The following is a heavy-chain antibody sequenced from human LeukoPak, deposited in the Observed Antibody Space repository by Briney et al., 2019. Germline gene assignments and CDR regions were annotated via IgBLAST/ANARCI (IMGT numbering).Heavy chain of an antibody. CDR2: IYYSGST. V-gene: IGHV4-59*01. Sequence: SETLSLTCTVSGGSISSYYWSWIRQPPGKGLEWIGYIYYSGSTNYNPSLKSRVTISVDTSKNQFSLRLSSVTAADTAVYYCARDCSSTSCFDYWGQGTLVTVSS. CDR1: GGSISSYY. J-gene: IGHJ4*02. D-gene: IGHD2-2*01. CDR3: ARDCSSTSCFDY.